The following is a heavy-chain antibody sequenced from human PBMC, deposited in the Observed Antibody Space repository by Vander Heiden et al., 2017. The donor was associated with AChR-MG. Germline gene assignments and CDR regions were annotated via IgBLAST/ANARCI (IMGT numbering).Heavy chain of an antibody. D-gene: IGHD1-26*01. V-gene: IGHV3-23*01. Sequence: EVQLLESGGGLVQPGGSLRLSCAASGFNFSTYAMSWVRQAPGKGLEWVSAISGSGGSTYYADSVKGRFTISRDNSKNTLYLQMNSLRAEDTAVYYCAKDPWYSPKRQGAFDIWGQGTMVTVSS. CDR1: GFNFSTYA. J-gene: IGHJ3*02. CDR3: AKDPWYSPKRQGAFDI. CDR2: ISGSGGST.